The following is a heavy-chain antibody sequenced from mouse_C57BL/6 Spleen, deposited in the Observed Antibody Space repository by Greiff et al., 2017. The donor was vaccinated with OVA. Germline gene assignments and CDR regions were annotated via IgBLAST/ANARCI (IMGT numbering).Heavy chain of an antibody. J-gene: IGHJ2*01. Sequence: EVQLQQSGPELVKPGASVKISCKASGYTFTDYYMNWVKQSHGKSLEWIGDINPNNGGTSYNQKFKGKATLTVDKSSSTAYMELRSLTSEDSAVYYCARRGRAAQVYYFDYWGQGTTLTVSS. CDR1: GYTFTDYY. CDR3: ARRGRAAQVYYFDY. V-gene: IGHV1-26*01. D-gene: IGHD3-2*02. CDR2: INPNNGGT.